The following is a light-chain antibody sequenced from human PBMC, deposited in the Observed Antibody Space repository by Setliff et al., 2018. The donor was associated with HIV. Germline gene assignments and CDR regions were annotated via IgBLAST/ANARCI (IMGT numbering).Light chain of an antibody. CDR3: CSYTSTGTPYV. J-gene: IGLJ1*01. CDR2: SVN. CDR1: SSDVGSYDN. Sequence: HGQSVTISCTGSSSDVGSYDNVSWYQQHPGTVPRPMIYSVNTQPSGVPDRFSGSKSGTTASVTISGLQAEDEADYWCCSYTSTGTPYVFGSGTKV. V-gene: IGLV2-11*03.